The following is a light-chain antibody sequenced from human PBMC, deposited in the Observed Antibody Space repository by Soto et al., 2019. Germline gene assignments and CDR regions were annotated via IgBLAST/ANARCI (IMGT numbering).Light chain of an antibody. J-gene: IGKJ3*01. CDR2: AAS. CDR3: QQRYSTPLT. V-gene: IGKV1-39*01. CDR1: QSISSY. Sequence: DIQMTQSPSSLSASVGDRVTITCRASQSISSYLNWYHQKPGKAPKILIYAASSLQSWVPSMFSVXGSXXYFTLTISSLQPEDFATYYCQQRYSTPLTFGPGTKVDIK.